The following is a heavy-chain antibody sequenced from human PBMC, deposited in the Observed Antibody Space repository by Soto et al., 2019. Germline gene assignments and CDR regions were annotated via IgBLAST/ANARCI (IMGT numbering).Heavy chain of an antibody. CDR2: ISSSSSTI. J-gene: IGHJ4*02. CDR1: GFTFSSYS. D-gene: IGHD3-22*01. Sequence: EVQLVESGGGLVQPGGSLRLSCAAYGFTFSSYSMNWVRQAPGKGLEWVSYISSSSSTIYYADSVKGRFTISRDNAKNSLYLQMNSLRDEDTAVYYCARDERLTYYYDSSGYYYVGAYDYWGQGTLVTVSS. CDR3: ARDERLTYYYDSSGYYYVGAYDY. V-gene: IGHV3-48*02.